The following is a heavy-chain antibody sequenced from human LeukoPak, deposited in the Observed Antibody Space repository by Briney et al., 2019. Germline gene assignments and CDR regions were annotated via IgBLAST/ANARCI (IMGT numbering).Heavy chain of an antibody. J-gene: IGHJ4*02. Sequence: GGSLRLSCAASGFTFSSYGMSWVRQAPGKGLEWVSAISGSGGSTYYADSVKGRFTISRDNSKNTLYLQMNSLRAEDTAVYYRARDLSLIVVVITLDYWGQGTLVTVSS. V-gene: IGHV3-23*01. CDR2: ISGSGGST. CDR1: GFTFSSYG. D-gene: IGHD3-22*01. CDR3: ARDLSLIVVVITLDY.